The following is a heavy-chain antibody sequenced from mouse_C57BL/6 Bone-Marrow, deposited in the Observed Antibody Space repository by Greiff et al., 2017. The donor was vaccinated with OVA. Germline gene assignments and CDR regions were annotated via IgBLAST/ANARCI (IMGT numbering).Heavy chain of an antibody. J-gene: IGHJ3*01. CDR1: GFNIKDDY. CDR2: IDPENGDT. D-gene: IGHD2-12*01. Sequence: EVKLMESGAELVRPGASVKLSCTASGFNIKDDYMHWVKQRPEQGLEWIGWIDPENGDTEYASKFQGKATITADTSSNTAYLQLSSLTSEDTAVYYCTTGYRPPYWGQGTLVTVSA. V-gene: IGHV14-4*01. CDR3: TTGYRPPY.